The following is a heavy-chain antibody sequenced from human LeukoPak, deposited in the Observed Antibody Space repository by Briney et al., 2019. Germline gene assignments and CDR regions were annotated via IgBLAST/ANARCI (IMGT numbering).Heavy chain of an antibody. Sequence: GGSLRLSCAASGFTHSNYWMTWVRQAPGKGLEWVANIKQDGSEKYYVDSVKGRFTISRDNAKNSLYLQMNSLRAEDTAVYYCARVRGYYGSGNSQTYYYFDFWGQGTLVTVSS. J-gene: IGHJ4*02. D-gene: IGHD3-10*01. CDR2: IKQDGSEK. V-gene: IGHV3-7*01. CDR1: GFTHSNYW. CDR3: ARVRGYYGSGNSQTYYYFDF.